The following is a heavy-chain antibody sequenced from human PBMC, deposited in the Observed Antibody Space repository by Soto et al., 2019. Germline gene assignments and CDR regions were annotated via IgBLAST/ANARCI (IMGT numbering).Heavy chain of an antibody. Sequence: QVQLVQSGAEVKKPGASVKVSCKASGYSFTTYDITWVRQAPGQGLEWMGWISPNSGNTNYAQKLQCRVSMTTETSTRTVYMELRSLRSDDTAVYYCARRPPFSYGDFVTYYFDYWGQGTVVTVSS. D-gene: IGHD4-17*01. CDR3: ARRPPFSYGDFVTYYFDY. V-gene: IGHV1-18*01. CDR1: GYSFTTYD. CDR2: ISPNSGNT. J-gene: IGHJ4*02.